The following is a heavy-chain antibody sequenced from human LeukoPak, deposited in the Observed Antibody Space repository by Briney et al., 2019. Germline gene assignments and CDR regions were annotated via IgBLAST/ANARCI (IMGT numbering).Heavy chain of an antibody. CDR1: GGSFSGYF. Sequence: SETLSLTCAVYGGSFSGYFWTWIRQPPGKGLEWIGEVTKTGSTNYNPSLKSRVTISVDTSKNQFSLKLTSVTAADTAVYYCARRVNRRGTSCPMCLDYWGQGDLVTVSS. CDR2: VTKTGST. CDR3: ARRVNRRGTSCPMCLDY. V-gene: IGHV4-34*01. D-gene: IGHD2-2*01. J-gene: IGHJ4*02.